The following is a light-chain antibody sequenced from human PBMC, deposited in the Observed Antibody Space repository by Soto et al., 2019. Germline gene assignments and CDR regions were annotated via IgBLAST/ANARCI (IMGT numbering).Light chain of an antibody. J-gene: IGLJ2*01. CDR1: SSDVGSYNL. CDR3: CSYAGSTMV. CDR2: EGS. Sequence: QSVLTQPASVSGSPGQSITISCTGTSSDVGSYNLVSWYQQHPGKAPKLMIYEGSKRPSGVSIRFSGSKSGNTASLTISGLQAEDEADYYCCSYAGSTMVFGGGTKVTVL. V-gene: IGLV2-23*01.